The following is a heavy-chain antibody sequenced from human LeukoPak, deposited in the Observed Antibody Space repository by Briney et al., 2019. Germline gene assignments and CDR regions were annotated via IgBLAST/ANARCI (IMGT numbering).Heavy chain of an antibody. J-gene: IGHJ5*02. CDR2: ISAYNGNT. CDR3: ARDGSWYRYNWFDP. D-gene: IGHD6-13*01. Sequence: GASVKVSCKASGYTFTSYGISWVRQAPGPGLEWMGWISAYNGNTNYAQKLQGRVAMTTDTSTSTAYMELRSLRSDDTAVYYCARDGSWYRYNWFDPWGQGTLVTVSS. CDR1: GYTFTSYG. V-gene: IGHV1-18*01.